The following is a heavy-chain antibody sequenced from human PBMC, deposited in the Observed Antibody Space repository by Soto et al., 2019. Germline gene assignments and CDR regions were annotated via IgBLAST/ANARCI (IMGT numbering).Heavy chain of an antibody. CDR2: IDPSDSYT. Sequence: GESLKISCQGSGYSFNTYWISWVRQMPGKGLEWMGGIDPSDSYTKYSPSSQGHVIISADKSISTAYLQWSSLKASDTAMYYCARHEYSTSAFDYWGQGTLVTVSS. V-gene: IGHV5-10-1*01. CDR3: ARHEYSTSAFDY. J-gene: IGHJ4*02. D-gene: IGHD6-6*01. CDR1: GYSFNTYW.